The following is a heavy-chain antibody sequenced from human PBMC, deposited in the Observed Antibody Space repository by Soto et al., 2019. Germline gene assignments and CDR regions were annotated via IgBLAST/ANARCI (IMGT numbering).Heavy chain of an antibody. D-gene: IGHD3-10*01. J-gene: IGHJ6*02. V-gene: IGHV3-33*01. CDR2: IWYDGSHK. Sequence: QVQLVESGGGVVQPGRSLRLSCAASGFTFSKHGMHWVRQAPGKGLEWVAVIWYDGSHKYYADSVKGRFTVSRDDSKNTVSLEMTSLTGEDTAVYYCARERVPHRPGTRSSYYFGLDVWGHGTTVTVSS. CDR3: ARERVPHRPGTRSSYYFGLDV. CDR1: GFTFSKHG.